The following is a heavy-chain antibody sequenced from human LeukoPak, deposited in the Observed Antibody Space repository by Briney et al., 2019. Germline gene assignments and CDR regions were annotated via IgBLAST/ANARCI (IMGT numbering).Heavy chain of an antibody. D-gene: IGHD5-18*01. CDR2: IYHSGST. J-gene: IGHJ4*02. V-gene: IGHV4-30-2*01. CDR3: ARSNGSTSYSYGY. CDR1: GGSISSYS. Sequence: SETLSLTCTVSGGSISSYSWSWIRQPPGKGLEWIGYIYHSGSTYYNPSLKSRVTISVDRSKNQFSLKLSSVTAADTAVYYCARSNGSTSYSYGYWGQGTLVTVSS.